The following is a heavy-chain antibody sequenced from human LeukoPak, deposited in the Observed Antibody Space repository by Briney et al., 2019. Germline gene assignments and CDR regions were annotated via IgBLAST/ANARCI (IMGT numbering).Heavy chain of an antibody. V-gene: IGHV3-11*06. Sequence: GGSLRLSCAASGFTFSDNYMSWIRQAPGKGLEWVSYISSSSSYTNYADSVKGRFTISRDNAKNSLYLQMNSLRAEDTAVYYCARGPYSSNWYVDYWGQGTLVTVAS. CDR2: ISSSSSYT. CDR3: ARGPYSSNWYVDY. J-gene: IGHJ4*02. CDR1: GFTFSDNY. D-gene: IGHD6-13*01.